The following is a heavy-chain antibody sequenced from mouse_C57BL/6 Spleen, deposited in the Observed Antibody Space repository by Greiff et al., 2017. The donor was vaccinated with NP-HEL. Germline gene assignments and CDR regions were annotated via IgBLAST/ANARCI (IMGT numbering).Heavy chain of an antibody. D-gene: IGHD3-2*02. Sequence: QVQLQQSGAELVKPGASVKMSCKASGYTFTSYWITWVKQRPGQGLEWIGDIYPGSGSTNYNEKFKSKATLTVDTSSSTAYMQLSSLTSEDSAVYYCARRQLRLREGFFDYWGQGTTLTVSS. V-gene: IGHV1-55*01. J-gene: IGHJ2*01. CDR1: GYTFTSYW. CDR2: IYPGSGST. CDR3: ARRQLRLREGFFDY.